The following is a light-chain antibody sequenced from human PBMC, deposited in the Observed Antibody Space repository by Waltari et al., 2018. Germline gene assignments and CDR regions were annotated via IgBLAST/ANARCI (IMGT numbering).Light chain of an antibody. Sequence: DPQLTQSPSSLSASAGDRVTITCRASQDISSYLAWYQQKPGKVPKLLIYHASTLQSGVPSRFSGSVSVTDFTLTISSLQPEDVATYYFQIGQTFGQGTKVEIK. V-gene: IGKV1-27*01. J-gene: IGKJ1*01. CDR1: QDISSY. CDR3: QIGQT. CDR2: HAS.